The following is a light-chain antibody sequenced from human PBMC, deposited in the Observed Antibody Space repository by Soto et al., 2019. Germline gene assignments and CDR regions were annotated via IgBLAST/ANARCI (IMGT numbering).Light chain of an antibody. CDR2: DAS. CDR1: QSVSSY. J-gene: IGKJ1*01. V-gene: IGKV3-11*01. Sequence: EIVFTQSPATLSLSPPERATHSCRASQSVSSYLAWYQQKPGQAPRLLIYDASNRATGIPARFSGSGSETDFTLTISRLEPEDFAVYYCQQYNNWPERTFGQGTKVDIK. CDR3: QQYNNWPERT.